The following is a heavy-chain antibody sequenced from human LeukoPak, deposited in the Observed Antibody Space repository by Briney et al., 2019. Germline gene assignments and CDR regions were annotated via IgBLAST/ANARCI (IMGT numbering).Heavy chain of an antibody. CDR3: ARARGSYSFDY. Sequence: EASVKVSCKASGYTFTGYYLYWVRQAPGRGLEWMGWISPNSGATNYAQSFQGKVTMTRDTSISTAYMELSRLRSDDTAMYYCARARGSYSFDYWGQGTLVTVSS. J-gene: IGHJ4*02. D-gene: IGHD1-26*01. CDR1: GYTFTGYY. CDR2: ISPNSGAT. V-gene: IGHV1-2*02.